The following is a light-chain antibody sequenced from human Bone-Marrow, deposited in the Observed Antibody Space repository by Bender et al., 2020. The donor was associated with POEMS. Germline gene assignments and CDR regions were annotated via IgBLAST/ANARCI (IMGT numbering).Light chain of an antibody. V-gene: IGLV3-1*01. CDR1: DLGDKY. CDR2: QDS. CDR3: QAWDTYSVI. J-gene: IGLJ2*01. Sequence: SYEVTQPPSVAVSPGQTASITCPGDDLGDKYVSWDPQKPGQSPVLVIYQDSKRPSGIPARFSGSNSGNTATLTISGTQAMDEADYYCQAWDTYSVIFGGGTKLTVL.